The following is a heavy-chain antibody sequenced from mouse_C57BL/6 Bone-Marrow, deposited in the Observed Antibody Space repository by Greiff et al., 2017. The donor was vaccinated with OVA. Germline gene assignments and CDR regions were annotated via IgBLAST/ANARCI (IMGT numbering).Heavy chain of an antibody. V-gene: IGHV1-26*01. J-gene: IGHJ3*01. CDR1: GYTFTDYY. Sequence: VHVKQSGPELVKPGASVKISCKASGYTFTDYYMNWVKQSHGKSLEWIGDINPNNGGTSYNQKFKGKATLTVDKSSSTAYMELRSLTSEDSAVYYCARVDYYGSSYEFAYWGQGTLVTVSA. CDR2: INPNNGGT. D-gene: IGHD1-1*01. CDR3: ARVDYYGSSYEFAY.